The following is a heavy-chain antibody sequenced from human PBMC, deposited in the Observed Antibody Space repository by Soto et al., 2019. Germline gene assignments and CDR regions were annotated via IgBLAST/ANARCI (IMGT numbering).Heavy chain of an antibody. Sequence: LRLSCEASGFAFSNQGMHWVRRAPGKGLEWVALISHDGQNIYYADSVKGRFAVSRDNSKNILFLQLSSLRLNDTAVYYCAKVESGKHEDFYSWGLGTVVNVAS. CDR1: GFAFSNQG. CDR3: AKVESGKHEDFYS. J-gene: IGHJ5*02. D-gene: IGHD3-3*01. CDR2: ISHDGQNI. V-gene: IGHV3-30*18.